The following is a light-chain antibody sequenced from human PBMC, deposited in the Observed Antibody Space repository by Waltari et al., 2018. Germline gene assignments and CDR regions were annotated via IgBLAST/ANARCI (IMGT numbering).Light chain of an antibody. CDR1: QTVRPTS. J-gene: IGKJ4*01. CDR2: GAS. V-gene: IGKV3-20*01. Sequence: EIVLTQSPGPLSLSPGERATLSCRASQTVRPTSLAWYQQEPGPAPTLHIYGASRSATGIPDRFSGSWSGTDFSLTISSLEPEDFAVYYCQQYDISPLTFGGGTKVEIK. CDR3: QQYDISPLT.